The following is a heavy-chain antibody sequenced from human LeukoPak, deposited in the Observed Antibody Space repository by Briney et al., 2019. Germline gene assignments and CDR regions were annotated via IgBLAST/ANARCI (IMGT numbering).Heavy chain of an antibody. J-gene: IGHJ4*02. Sequence: PGGSLRLSCAASGFTFSSYAMSWVRQAPGKALEWVSSISSSSSYIYYADSVKGRFTISRDNAKNSLYLQMNSLRAEDTAVYYCARVGGDYGGYWGQGTLVTVSS. CDR2: ISSSSSYI. CDR3: ARVGGDYGGY. V-gene: IGHV3-21*01. CDR1: GFTFSSYA. D-gene: IGHD4-17*01.